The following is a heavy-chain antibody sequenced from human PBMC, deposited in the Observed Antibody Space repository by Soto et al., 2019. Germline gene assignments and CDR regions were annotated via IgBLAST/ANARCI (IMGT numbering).Heavy chain of an antibody. J-gene: IGHJ4*02. CDR1: GFTFSDYY. D-gene: IGHD6-13*01. V-gene: IGHV3-11*05. CDR3: ARGRGAAADYFDF. Sequence: QVQLVESGGGLVKPGGSLRLSCAVSGFTFSDYYMTWIRQAPGKGLEWVSYISSSTSHTNYADSVKGRFTISRDNAKNSLWLQMNSLRAEDTAVYYCARGRGAAADYFDFWGQGTLVTVSS. CDR2: ISSSTSHT.